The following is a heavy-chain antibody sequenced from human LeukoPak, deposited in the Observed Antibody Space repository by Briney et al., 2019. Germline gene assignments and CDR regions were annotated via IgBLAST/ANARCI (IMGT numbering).Heavy chain of an antibody. CDR1: GYTFTDFG. J-gene: IGHJ4*02. Sequence: ASVKVSCKASGYTFTDFGISWVRQAPGQGLEWMGIINPSGGSTSYAQKFQGRVTMTRDMSTSTVYMELSSLRSEDTAVYYCARDRGWELRWFELDYWGQGTLVTVSS. D-gene: IGHD1-26*01. CDR3: ARDRGWELRWFELDY. CDR2: INPSGGST. V-gene: IGHV1-46*01.